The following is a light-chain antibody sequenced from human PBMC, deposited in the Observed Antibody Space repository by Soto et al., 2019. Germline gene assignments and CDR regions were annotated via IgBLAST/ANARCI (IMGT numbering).Light chain of an antibody. J-gene: IGKJ4*01. CDR1: QTLYNN. V-gene: IGKV3-15*01. Sequence: EIVMTQSPATLSVSPGERATLSCRASQTLYNNLAWYQQKLGQAPRLLIYGASARATDIPARFSGSGSGTEFTLTISGLQPEDCAIYYCQQYSDWPLTFGGGTKVEIK. CDR2: GAS. CDR3: QQYSDWPLT.